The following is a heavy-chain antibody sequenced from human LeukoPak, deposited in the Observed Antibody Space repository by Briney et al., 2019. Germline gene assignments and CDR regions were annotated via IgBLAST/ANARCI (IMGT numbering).Heavy chain of an antibody. CDR2: IIPIFGTA. J-gene: IGHJ4*02. V-gene: IGHV1-69*05. Sequence: GSSVKVSCKASGGTFSSYAISWVRQAPGQGLEWMGGIIPIFGTANYAQKFQGRVTITTDESTSTAYMELSSLRSEDTAVYYCARSRDGYSYSGFDYWGQGTLVTVSS. CDR3: ARSRDGYSYSGFDY. CDR1: GGTFSSYA. D-gene: IGHD5-24*01.